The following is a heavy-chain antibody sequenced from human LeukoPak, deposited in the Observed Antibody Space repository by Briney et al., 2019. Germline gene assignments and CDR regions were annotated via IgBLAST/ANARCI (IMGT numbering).Heavy chain of an antibody. Sequence: GGSLRLSCAASGFTFSSYSMNWVRQAPGKGLEWVSYISSSSSTIYYADSVKGRFTISRDNAKNSLYLQMNSLRAEDTAVYYCARDLRLGIDYWGQGTLVTVSS. CDR3: ARDLRLGIDY. J-gene: IGHJ4*02. CDR2: ISSSSSTI. CDR1: GFTFSSYS. D-gene: IGHD7-27*01. V-gene: IGHV3-48*01.